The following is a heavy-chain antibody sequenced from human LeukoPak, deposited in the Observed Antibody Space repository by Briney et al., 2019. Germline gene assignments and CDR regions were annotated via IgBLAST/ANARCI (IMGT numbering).Heavy chain of an antibody. V-gene: IGHV3-9*01. CDR2: ISWNSGSI. D-gene: IGHD2-15*01. J-gene: IGHJ2*01. Sequence: HPGRSLRLSCAASGFTFDDYAMHWVRQAPGKGLEWVSGISWNSGSIGYADSVKGRFTISRDNAKNSLYLQMNSLRAEDTALYYCAKSQTPDRSCWYFDLWGRATLVTVSS. CDR1: GFTFDDYA. CDR3: AKSQTPDRSCWYFDL.